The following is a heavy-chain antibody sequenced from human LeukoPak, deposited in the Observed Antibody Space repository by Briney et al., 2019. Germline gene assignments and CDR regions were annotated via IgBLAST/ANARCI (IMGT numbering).Heavy chain of an antibody. Sequence: SVTVSCTASGGTFSSYAISWVRQAPGQGLEWMGGIIPIFGTANYAQKFQGRVTITADESTSTAYMELSSLRSEDTAVYYCARGVNIVVVPGYYYGMDVWGQGTTVTVSS. J-gene: IGHJ6*02. D-gene: IGHD2-2*01. CDR3: ARGVNIVVVPGYYYGMDV. V-gene: IGHV1-69*13. CDR2: IIPIFGTA. CDR1: GGTFSSYA.